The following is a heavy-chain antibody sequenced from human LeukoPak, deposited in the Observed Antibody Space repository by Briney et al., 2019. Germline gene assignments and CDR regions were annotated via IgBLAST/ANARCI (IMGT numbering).Heavy chain of an antibody. D-gene: IGHD1-26*01. Sequence: GRSLRLYCAASGFTFSSYGMHWVRQAPGKGLEWVAVIWYDGSNKYYADSVKGRFTISRDNSKNTLYLQMNSLRAEDTAVYYCAAQRFIVGATNDYWGQGTLVTVSS. CDR2: IWYDGSNK. V-gene: IGHV3-33*01. CDR1: GFTFSSYG. J-gene: IGHJ4*02. CDR3: AAQRFIVGATNDY.